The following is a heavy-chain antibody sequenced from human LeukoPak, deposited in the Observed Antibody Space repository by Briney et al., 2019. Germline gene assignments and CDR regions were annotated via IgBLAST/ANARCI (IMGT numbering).Heavy chain of an antibody. CDR3: ASPPYYYDSSGRNENLDY. J-gene: IGHJ4*02. CDR2: IIPIFGTA. V-gene: IGHV1-69*13. D-gene: IGHD3-22*01. CDR1: GGTFSSYA. Sequence: SVKGSCKASGGTFSSYAISWVRQAPGQGLEWMGGIIPIFGTANYAQKFQGRVTITADESTSTAYMELSSLRSEDTAVYYCASPPYYYDSSGRNENLDYWGQGTLVTVSS.